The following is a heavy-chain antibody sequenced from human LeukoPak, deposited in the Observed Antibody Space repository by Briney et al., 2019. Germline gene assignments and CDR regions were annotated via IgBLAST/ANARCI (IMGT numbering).Heavy chain of an antibody. CDR2: INPNSGGT. J-gene: IGHJ5*02. V-gene: IGHV1-2*02. CDR3: ARAGDSGNLA. Sequence: QVQLVQSGAEVKKPGASVKVSCKASGYTFTGYYMHWLRQAPGQGLEWMGWINPNSGGTNYAQDFHGRVTMTRDTSISTAYMELSRLRSDDTAVYYCARAGDSGNLAWGQGTLVTVSS. CDR1: GYTFTGYY. D-gene: IGHD1-26*01.